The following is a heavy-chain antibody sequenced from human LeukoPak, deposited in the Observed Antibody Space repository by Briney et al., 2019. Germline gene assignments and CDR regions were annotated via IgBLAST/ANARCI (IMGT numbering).Heavy chain of an antibody. CDR3: ARESCRGGSCYSFDY. D-gene: IGHD2-15*01. CDR1: GGSFSGYY. V-gene: IGHV4-59*01. J-gene: IGHJ4*02. CDR2: IYYSGST. Sequence: PSETLSLTCAVYGGSFSGYYWSWIRQPPGKGLEWIGYIYYSGSTNYNPSLKSRVTISVDTSKKQFSLKLSSVTAADTAVYYCARESCRGGSCYSFDYWGQGTLVTVSS.